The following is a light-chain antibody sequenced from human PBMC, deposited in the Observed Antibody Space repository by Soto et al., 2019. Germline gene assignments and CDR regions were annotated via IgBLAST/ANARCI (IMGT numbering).Light chain of an antibody. CDR1: QSVTSSF. Sequence: EIVLTQSPGTLSVSPGERATLSYRASQSVTSSFVAWYQQKPGQAPRLLIYGASSRAAGIPDRFSGSGSGTDFTLTISGLEPEDFAVYHCQQYGSSPTFGQGTKVEIK. V-gene: IGKV3-20*01. CDR3: QQYGSSPT. CDR2: GAS. J-gene: IGKJ1*01.